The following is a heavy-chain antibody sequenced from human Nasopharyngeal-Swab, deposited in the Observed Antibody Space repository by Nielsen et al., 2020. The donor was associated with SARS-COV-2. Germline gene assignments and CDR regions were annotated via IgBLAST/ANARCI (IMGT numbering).Heavy chain of an antibody. CDR1: GFTFSSYA. J-gene: IGHJ6*03. Sequence: GGSLRLSCAASGFTFSSYAMHWVRQAPGKGLEWVAVISYDGSNKYYADSVKGRFTISRDNSKNTLYLQMNSLRAEDTAVYYCARARGSSGYYYDYYYMDVWGKGTTVTVSS. V-gene: IGHV3-30-3*01. CDR2: ISYDGSNK. D-gene: IGHD3-22*01. CDR3: ARARGSSGYYYDYYYMDV.